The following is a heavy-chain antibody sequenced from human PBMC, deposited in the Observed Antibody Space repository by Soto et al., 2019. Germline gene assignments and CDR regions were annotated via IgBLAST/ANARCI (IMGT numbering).Heavy chain of an antibody. J-gene: IGHJ3*02. D-gene: IGHD5-12*01. CDR2: IIPNFGTA. V-gene: IGHV1-69*13. Sequence: SVKVSCKASGGTFSSYAISWVRQAPGQGLEWMGGIIPNFGTANYAQKFQGRVTITADESTSTAYMELSSLRSEDTAVYYCARGSGYSGYGEDAFDIWGQGTMVTVSS. CDR1: GGTFSSYA. CDR3: ARGSGYSGYGEDAFDI.